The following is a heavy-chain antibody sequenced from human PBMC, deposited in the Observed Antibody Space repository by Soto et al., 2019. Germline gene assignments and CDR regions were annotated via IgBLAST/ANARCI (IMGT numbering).Heavy chain of an antibody. Sequence: SETLSLTCTVSGASIITDNYFWVWIRQSPRRGLELIGSISYSGRTYDNPSLQSRVTISIDASKNQFSLKLTSVTTADTAVYYCARRRASDYGGNHHPYCFDRWGQGALVTVSS. J-gene: IGHJ4*02. V-gene: IGHV4-39*01. CDR2: ISYSGRT. D-gene: IGHD4-17*01. CDR1: GASIITDNYF. CDR3: ARRRASDYGGNHHPYCFDR.